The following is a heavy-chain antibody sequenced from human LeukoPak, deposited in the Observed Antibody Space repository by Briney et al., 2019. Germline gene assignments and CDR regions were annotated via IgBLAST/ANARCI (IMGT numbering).Heavy chain of an antibody. D-gene: IGHD1-1*01. CDR1: GFTFRDYA. J-gene: IGHJ4*01. V-gene: IGHV3-23*01. CDR2: ISAAGGAT. Sequence: GGSLILSCAASGFTFRDYAINWVRQAPGKGLEWVSSISAAGGATYYADSVKGRFAISRVNSKNVVYLQMNSLRPDDTAVYYCARGVQLWYFDYWGHGTLVTVSS. CDR3: ARGVQLWYFDY.